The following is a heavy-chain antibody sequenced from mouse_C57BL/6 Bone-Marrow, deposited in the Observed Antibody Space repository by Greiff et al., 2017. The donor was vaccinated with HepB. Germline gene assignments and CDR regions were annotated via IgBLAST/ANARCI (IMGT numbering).Heavy chain of an antibody. J-gene: IGHJ3*01. D-gene: IGHD2-5*01. CDR1: GYTFTSYW. CDR2: IDPNSGGT. CDR3: ASPSYYSNYVAWFAY. V-gene: IGHV1-72*01. Sequence: QVQLQQPGAELVKPGASVKLSCKASGYTFTSYWMHWVKQRPGRGLEWIGRIDPNSGGTKYNEKFKSKATLTVDTPSSTAYMQLSSLTSEDSAVYYCASPSYYSNYVAWFAYWGQGTLVTVSA.